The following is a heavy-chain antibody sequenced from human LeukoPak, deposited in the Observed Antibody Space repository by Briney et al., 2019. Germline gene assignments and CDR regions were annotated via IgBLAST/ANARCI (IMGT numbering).Heavy chain of an antibody. CDR1: GFTFSSYW. J-gene: IGHJ4*02. D-gene: IGHD2-2*01. CDR3: ASPISVPYYFDY. V-gene: IGHV3-7*01. CDR2: IKQDGSEK. Sequence: SGGSLRLSCAASGFTFSSYWMSWVRQAPGKGLEWVANIKQDGSEKYYVDSVKGRFTISRDNAKNSQYLQMNSLRAEDTAVYYCASPISVPYYFDYWGQGTLVTVSS.